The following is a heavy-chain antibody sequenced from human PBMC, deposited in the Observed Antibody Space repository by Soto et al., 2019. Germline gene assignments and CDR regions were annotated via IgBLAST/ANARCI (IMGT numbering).Heavy chain of an antibody. CDR2: ISSSGSTI. CDR3: AREQPVVTGTRGVVDY. D-gene: IGHD1-7*01. V-gene: IGHV3-48*03. CDR1: GFTFSSYE. Sequence: EVQLVESGGGLVQPGGSLRLSCAASGFTFSSYEMNWVRQAPGKGLEWVSYISSSGSTIYYADSVKGRFTISRDNAKNSLYLQMNSLRAEDTAVYYCAREQPVVTGTRGVVDYWGQGTLATVSS. J-gene: IGHJ4*02.